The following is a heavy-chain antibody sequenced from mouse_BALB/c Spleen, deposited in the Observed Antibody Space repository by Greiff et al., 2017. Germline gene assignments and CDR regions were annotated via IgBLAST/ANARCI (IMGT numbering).Heavy chain of an antibody. CDR3: ARSLGTRGYYAMDY. D-gene: IGHD3-1*01. Sequence: EVMLVESGGGLVQPGGSRKLSCAASGFTFSSFGMHWVRQAPEKGLEWVAYISSGSSTIYYADTVKGRFTISRDNPKNTLFLQMTSLRSEDTAMYYCARSLGTRGYYAMDYWGQGTSVTVSS. J-gene: IGHJ4*01. V-gene: IGHV5-17*02. CDR1: GFTFSSFG. CDR2: ISSGSSTI.